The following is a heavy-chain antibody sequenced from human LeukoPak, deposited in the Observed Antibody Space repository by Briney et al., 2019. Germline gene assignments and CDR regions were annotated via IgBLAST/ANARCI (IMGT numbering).Heavy chain of an antibody. Sequence: GGSLRLSCAASGITFSSYAMSWVRQAPGKGLEWVAAISGSGGSTNYADSVKGRFSISRDNSRSMLYLQMNSLRAEDTAVYFCAKAALVAAKSKYYFDCWGQGTLVTVSS. V-gene: IGHV3-23*01. J-gene: IGHJ4*02. CDR1: GITFSSYA. D-gene: IGHD2-2*01. CDR2: ISGSGGST. CDR3: AKAALVAAKSKYYFDC.